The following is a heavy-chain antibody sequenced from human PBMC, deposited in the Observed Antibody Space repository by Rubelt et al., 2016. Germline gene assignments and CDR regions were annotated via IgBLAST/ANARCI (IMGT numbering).Heavy chain of an antibody. D-gene: IGHD6-6*01. CDR3: AREVWSSSSEDY. CDR2: INRDGSST. CDR1: GFTFSSYW. Sequence: EVQLVESGGGLVQPGGYLRLSCAASGFTFSSYWMHWVRQAPGTGLVWVSRINRDGSSTSYAASVKGRFTHSRDNAKNTLYRQMNSLRAEETAVDYCAREVWSSSSEDYWGQGTLVTVSS. V-gene: IGHV3-74*01. J-gene: IGHJ4*02.